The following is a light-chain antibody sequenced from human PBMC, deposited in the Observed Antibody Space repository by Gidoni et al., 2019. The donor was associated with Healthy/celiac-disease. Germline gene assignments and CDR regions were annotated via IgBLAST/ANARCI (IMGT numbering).Light chain of an antibody. CDR3: MQALQTPIFT. CDR1: QSLLHSNGYNY. V-gene: IGKV2-28*01. J-gene: IGKJ3*01. Sequence: DTVTPQSPLSLPVTPGEPASISCRSSQSLLHSNGYNYSDWYLQKPGQSPQLLIYLGSNRASGVPDRFSGSGSGTDFTLKISRVEAEDVGVYYCMQALQTPIFTFGPGTKVDIK. CDR2: LGS.